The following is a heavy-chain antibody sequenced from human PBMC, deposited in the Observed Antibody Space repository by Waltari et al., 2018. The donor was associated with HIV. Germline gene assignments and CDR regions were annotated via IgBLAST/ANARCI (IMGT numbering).Heavy chain of an antibody. Sequence: QLQLQESGPRLVQTSETLSLTCQVSGGCIRSSSYYWGWIRQPPGKGLEWIANIYYSGSAYYNPSLKSRVTISVDTSKNQFSLKLSSVTVADTAVYYCVRDVEWFQSWGQGTLVIVSS. CDR2: IYYSGSA. V-gene: IGHV4-39*07. D-gene: IGHD2-15*01. CDR3: VRDVEWFQS. J-gene: IGHJ5*01. CDR1: GGCIRSSSYY.